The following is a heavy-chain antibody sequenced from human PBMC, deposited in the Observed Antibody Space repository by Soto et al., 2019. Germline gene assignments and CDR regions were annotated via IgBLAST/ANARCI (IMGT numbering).Heavy chain of an antibody. CDR2: INHSGST. Sequence: KSSETLSLTCAVYGGSFSGYYWSWIRQPPGKGLEWIGEINHSGSTNYNPSLKSRVTISVDTSKNQFSLKLSSVTAADTAVYYCARPPNYYDSNYFDYWGQGTLVTVSS. D-gene: IGHD3-22*01. V-gene: IGHV4-34*01. CDR3: ARPPNYYDSNYFDY. J-gene: IGHJ4*02. CDR1: GGSFSGYY.